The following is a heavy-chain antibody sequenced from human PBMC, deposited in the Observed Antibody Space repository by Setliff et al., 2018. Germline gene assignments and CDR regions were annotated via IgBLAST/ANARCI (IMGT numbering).Heavy chain of an antibody. CDR2: INPSSGRA. Sequence: ASVKVSCKASGYTFTSHYMHWVRQAPGLGLEWMGTINPSSGRASYAQKFQGRVTMTRDTSTSTVYVDMSSLRSEDTAVYYCARDVFPYHYEGAFDIWGQGTMVTVSS. V-gene: IGHV1-46*01. CDR3: ARDVFPYHYEGAFDI. CDR1: GYTFTSHY. J-gene: IGHJ3*02. D-gene: IGHD3-22*01.